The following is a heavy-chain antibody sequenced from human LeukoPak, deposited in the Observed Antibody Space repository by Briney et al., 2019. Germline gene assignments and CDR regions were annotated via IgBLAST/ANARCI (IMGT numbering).Heavy chain of an antibody. CDR1: GFSFSTHG. J-gene: IGHJ4*02. V-gene: IGHV3-33*01. CDR2: FWYDGSNE. Sequence: GGSLRLSCAASGFSFSTHGMHWVRQAAGKGLEWVALFWYDGSNEDYADSVKGRFTISRDNSKNTLYLQMNSLRAEDTAVYHCARGAYNGGWHLDYWGQGSLVTVSS. CDR3: ARGAYNGGWHLDY. D-gene: IGHD2-8*01.